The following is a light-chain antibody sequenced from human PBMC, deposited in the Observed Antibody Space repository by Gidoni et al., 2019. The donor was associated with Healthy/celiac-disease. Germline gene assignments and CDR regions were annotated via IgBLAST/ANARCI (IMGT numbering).Light chain of an antibody. CDR3: QQANSYSQT. CDR1: QSISSW. Sequence: DIQMTQSPSTLSASVGDRVTITCRASQSISSWLAWYQQKPGKAPKLLIYTASSLESGVPSRFSGSGSGTEFTLTISSLQPDDFATYYCQQANSYSQTFGQGTKVEIK. J-gene: IGKJ1*01. CDR2: TAS. V-gene: IGKV1-5*03.